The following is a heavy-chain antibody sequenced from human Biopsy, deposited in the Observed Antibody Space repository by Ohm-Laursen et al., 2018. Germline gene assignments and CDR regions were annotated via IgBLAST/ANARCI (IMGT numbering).Heavy chain of an antibody. CDR2: FTPIFGTA. CDR3: ARDALGGESCRFFY. V-gene: IGHV1-69*01. J-gene: IGHJ4*02. Sequence: SSVKVSCKASGGTFTNFAISWVRQAPGKGLEWMGGFTPIFGTANYAQKFQGRVTITADDSTSTAYMELSSLRSDDTAVYYCARDALGGESCRFFYWGQGSLVTVSS. CDR1: GGTFTNFA. D-gene: IGHD1-26*01.